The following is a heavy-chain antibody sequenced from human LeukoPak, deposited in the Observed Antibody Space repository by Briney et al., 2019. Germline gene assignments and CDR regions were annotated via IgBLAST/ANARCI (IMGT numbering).Heavy chain of an antibody. Sequence: GGSLRLSCAASGFTFSSYWMSWVRQAPGKGLEWVGRIKSKTDGGTTDYAAPVKGRFTISRDDSKNTLYLQMNSLKTEDTAVYYCARMCSGCYYAFDIWGQGTMVTVSS. CDR2: IKSKTDGGTT. J-gene: IGHJ3*02. D-gene: IGHD3-22*01. CDR3: ARMCSGCYYAFDI. V-gene: IGHV3-15*01. CDR1: GFTFSSYW.